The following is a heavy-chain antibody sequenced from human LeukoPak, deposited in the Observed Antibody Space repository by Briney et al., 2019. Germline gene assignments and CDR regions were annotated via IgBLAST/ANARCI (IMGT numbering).Heavy chain of an antibody. Sequence: GGSLRLSCAASGFTFNNCAMSWVRQAPGKGLEWFSAISSSGRSTWNADSVEGRFTICRDNSKNTLYLQMNSLRAEDPATYYCAKDHSDCRGRDCFLHQDWGQGTLVTVSS. CDR2: ISSSGRST. V-gene: IGHV3-23*01. CDR1: GFTFNNCA. D-gene: IGHD3/OR15-3a*01. J-gene: IGHJ4*02. CDR3: AKDHSDCRGRDCFLHQD.